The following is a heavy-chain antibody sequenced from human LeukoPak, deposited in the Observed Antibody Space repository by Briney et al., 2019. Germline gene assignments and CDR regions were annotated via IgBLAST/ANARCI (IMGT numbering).Heavy chain of an antibody. V-gene: IGHV3-49*04. CDR2: IRSKAKGGRT. Sequence: GRSLRLSCTASGFTFGDYAMSWVRQAPGKGLEWVSFIRSKAKGGRTEDAASVQGRFTISRDDSKSIAYLQMNSQKTEDTAVYYCTRCYYDSSGYYVFDYWGQGTLVTVSS. CDR3: TRCYYDSSGYYVFDY. J-gene: IGHJ4*02. D-gene: IGHD3-22*01. CDR1: GFTFGDYA.